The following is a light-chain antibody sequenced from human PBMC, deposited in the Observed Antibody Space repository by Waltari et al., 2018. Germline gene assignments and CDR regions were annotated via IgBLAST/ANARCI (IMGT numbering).Light chain of an antibody. CDR1: QNIRTY. V-gene: IGKV1-39*01. J-gene: IGKJ1*01. CDR2: GAS. CDR3: QQSFSSPWT. Sequence: DIQMTQSPSSLSASVGDTVTVPCRASQNIRTYLNWYQQKTAKAPKLLRTGASTLQRGVPSRFRGSASGTEFTLTVTNLQPDDFATYFCQQSFSSPWTFGQGTTVNI.